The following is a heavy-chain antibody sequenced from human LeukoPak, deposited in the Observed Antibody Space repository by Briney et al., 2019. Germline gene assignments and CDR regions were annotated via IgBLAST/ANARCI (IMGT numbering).Heavy chain of an antibody. CDR3: ARDVDYGDPGYFQH. CDR1: GFTFSSYA. D-gene: IGHD4-17*01. J-gene: IGHJ1*01. V-gene: IGHV3-30-3*01. CDR2: ISYDASNK. Sequence: GGSERLCCAASGFTFSSYAMHWVRQAPGKGLEWVAVISYDASNKYYADSVKGRFIISRDNSKNTLYLQMNSLRAEDTAVYYCARDVDYGDPGYFQHWGQGTLVTVSS.